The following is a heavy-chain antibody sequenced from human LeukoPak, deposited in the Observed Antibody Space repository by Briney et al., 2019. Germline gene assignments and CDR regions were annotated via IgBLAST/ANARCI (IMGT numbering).Heavy chain of an antibody. D-gene: IGHD3-10*01. CDR3: AKGGYYYGSWSFYD. J-gene: IGHJ4*02. CDR2: ISWDGGRT. V-gene: IGHV3-43*01. CDR1: GFTFDDYT. Sequence: PGGSLRLSCAASGFTFDDYTMHWVRQAPGKGLEWVSLISWDGGRTYYADSVKGRFTISRDNSKNSLYLQMNSLRTEDAALYYCAKGGYYYGSWSFYDWGQGTLVTVSS.